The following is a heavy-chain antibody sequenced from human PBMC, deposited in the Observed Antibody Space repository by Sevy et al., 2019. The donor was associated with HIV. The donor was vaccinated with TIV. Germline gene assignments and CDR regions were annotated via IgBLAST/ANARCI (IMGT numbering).Heavy chain of an antibody. D-gene: IGHD1-26*01. V-gene: IGHV3-23*01. J-gene: IGHJ4*02. CDR2: INGRGGSA. Sequence: GGSLRLSCAASGFTFSSFAMSWVRHIPGKGLEWVSTINGRGGSAYYADSVKGRFTLSRDNSNNTVFLQMNRLRDEDTAVYYSARPTPRIAPSSAAFFDYWGQGTLVTVSS. CDR1: GFTFSSFA. CDR3: ARPTPRIAPSSAAFFDY.